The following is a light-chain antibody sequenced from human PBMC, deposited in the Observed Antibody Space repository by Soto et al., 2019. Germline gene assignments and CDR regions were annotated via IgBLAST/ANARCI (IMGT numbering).Light chain of an antibody. CDR1: SSDVGSYNY. J-gene: IGLJ1*01. CDR2: DVS. CDR3: SSYTTTSSRV. Sequence: QSALTQPASVSGSPGQSITISRTGTSSDVGSYNYVSWYQQHPGKAPKLMIFDVSTRPSGVSNRFSGSKSGNTASLTISGLQAEDEADYYCSSYTTTSSRVFGTGTKLTVL. V-gene: IGLV2-14*01.